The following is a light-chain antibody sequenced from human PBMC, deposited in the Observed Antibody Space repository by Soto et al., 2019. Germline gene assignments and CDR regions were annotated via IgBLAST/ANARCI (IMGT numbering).Light chain of an antibody. J-gene: IGKJ4*01. V-gene: IGKV3-20*01. CDR3: QQYGTSRPT. CDR2: GAS. CDR1: QSVSSSQ. Sequence: EIVLTQSPGTLSLSPGERATLSCRASQSVSSSQLVWYQKKLGQAPRVLIYGASSRATGTPDRFSGSGSGTDFTLSISRLEPEDFAVYYCQQYGTSRPTFGGGTKVEIK.